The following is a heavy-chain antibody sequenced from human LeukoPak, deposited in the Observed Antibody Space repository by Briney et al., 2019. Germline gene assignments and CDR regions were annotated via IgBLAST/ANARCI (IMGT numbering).Heavy chain of an antibody. CDR2: ICYSRST. D-gene: IGHD5-24*01. CDR3: ARGDGYNSRFDP. Sequence: SETLSLTCTVSGGSISSSSYYWGWIRLPPGKGLEWIASICYSRSTYYNPSLKSRVTISGDTSNNQFSLKLSSVTAADTAVYYCARGDGYNSRFDPWGQGTLVTVSS. J-gene: IGHJ5*02. CDR1: GGSISSSSYY. V-gene: IGHV4-39*01.